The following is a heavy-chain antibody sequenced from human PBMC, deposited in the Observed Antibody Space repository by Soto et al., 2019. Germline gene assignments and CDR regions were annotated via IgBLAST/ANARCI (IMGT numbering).Heavy chain of an antibody. Sequence: QVQLVESGGGVVQPGRSLRLSCAASGFTFSSYAMHWVRHAPGKGLEWVAVISYDGSNKYYADSVKGRFTISRDNSKNTLYLQMNSLRAEDTAVYYCARERDCTNGVCRDYYGMDVWGQGTTVTVSS. D-gene: IGHD2-8*01. J-gene: IGHJ6*02. V-gene: IGHV3-30-3*01. CDR2: ISYDGSNK. CDR1: GFTFSSYA. CDR3: ARERDCTNGVCRDYYGMDV.